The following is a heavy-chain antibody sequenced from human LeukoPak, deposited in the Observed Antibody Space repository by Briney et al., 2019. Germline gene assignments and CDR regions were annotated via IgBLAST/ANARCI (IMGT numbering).Heavy chain of an antibody. V-gene: IGHV4-38-2*01. CDR2: IYHSGSS. CDR1: GYSISNGYY. J-gene: IGHJ4*02. D-gene: IGHD2-15*01. CDR3: ARAGSGIRDYFDY. Sequence: SETLSLTCAVSGYSISNGYYWGWIRQPPGKGLEWIGSIYHSGSSYYNPSLRSRGSFSVDTSKNHFSLKLTSVTAVDPAVYYCARAGSGIRDYFDYWGQGTLVSVSS.